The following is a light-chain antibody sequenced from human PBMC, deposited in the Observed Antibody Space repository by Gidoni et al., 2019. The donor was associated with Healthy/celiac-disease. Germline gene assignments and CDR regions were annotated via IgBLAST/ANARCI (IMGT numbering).Light chain of an antibody. J-gene: IGLJ7*01. CDR1: ALPKQY. CDR3: QSADSSGTYTAV. CDR2: KDS. Sequence: SYELTQPPSVSVSPGQTARITFSGDALPKQYAYWYQQKPGQAPVLVIYKDSERPSGIPERFSGSSSGTTVTLTISGVQAEDEADYYCQSADSSGTYTAVFGGGTQLTVL. V-gene: IGLV3-25*03.